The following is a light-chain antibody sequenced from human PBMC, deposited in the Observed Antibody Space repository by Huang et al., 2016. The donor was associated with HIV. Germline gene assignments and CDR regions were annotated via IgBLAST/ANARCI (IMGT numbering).Light chain of an antibody. V-gene: IGKV1-39*01. Sequence: DIQMDQSPSSLSASVGDRVTITCRASQSISNYLTWYQQKPGKAPNLLINGTSNLQSGVPARFNGRGSGTDFTLTISGLQPDDSATYYCQQSYNTVYTFGQGTKLEI. CDR1: QSISNY. CDR3: QQSYNTVYT. CDR2: GTS. J-gene: IGKJ2*01.